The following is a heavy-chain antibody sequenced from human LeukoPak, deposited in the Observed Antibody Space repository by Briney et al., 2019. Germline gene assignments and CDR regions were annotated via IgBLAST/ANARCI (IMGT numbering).Heavy chain of an antibody. CDR2: ISYDGSNK. CDR1: GFAFSSYA. Sequence: GRPLRLSCAASGFAFSSYAMHWVRQAPGKGLEWVAVISYDGSNKYYADSVKGRFTISRDNPKNTLYLQMNSLRAEDTAVYYCARDFLDYCGGDCYPDWWGQGTLVTVSS. D-gene: IGHD2-21*02. CDR3: ARDFLDYCGGDCYPDW. V-gene: IGHV3-30-3*01. J-gene: IGHJ4*02.